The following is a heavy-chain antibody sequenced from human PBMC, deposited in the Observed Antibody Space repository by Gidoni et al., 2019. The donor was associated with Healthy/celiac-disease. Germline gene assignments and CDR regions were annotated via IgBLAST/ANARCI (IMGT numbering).Heavy chain of an antibody. V-gene: IGHV4-61*01. CDR3: ARVGRYPGHYGGYVNDY. D-gene: IGHD5-12*01. J-gene: IGHJ4*02. CDR2: IYYSGST. CDR1: GGSVSSGSYY. Sequence: QVQLQESGPGLVKPSETLSLTCTVSGGSVSSGSYYWSWIRQPPGKGLEWIGYIYYSGSTNYNPSLKSRVTISVDTSKNQFSLKLSSVTAADTAVYYCARVGRYPGHYGGYVNDYWGQGTLVTVSS.